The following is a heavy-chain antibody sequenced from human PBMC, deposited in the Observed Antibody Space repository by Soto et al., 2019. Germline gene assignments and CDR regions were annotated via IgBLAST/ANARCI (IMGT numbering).Heavy chain of an antibody. CDR3: ARVLKNASPYDSSGYYYY. J-gene: IGHJ4*02. D-gene: IGHD3-22*01. V-gene: IGHV1-69*13. CDR2: IIPIFGTA. Sequence: GASVKVSCKASGGTFSTYAISWVRQAPGQGLEWMGGIIPIFGTANYAQKFQGRVTITADGSTSTAYMEVSSLRSEDTAVYYCARVLKNASPYDSSGYYYYWGQGTLVTVSS. CDR1: GGTFSTYA.